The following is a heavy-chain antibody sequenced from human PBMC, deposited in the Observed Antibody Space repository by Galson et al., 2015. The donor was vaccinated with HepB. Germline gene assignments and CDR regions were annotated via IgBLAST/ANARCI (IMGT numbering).Heavy chain of an antibody. J-gene: IGHJ5*02. D-gene: IGHD7-27*01. V-gene: IGHV3-74*01. CDR2: INSDVSTT. CDR1: GFTFSSNW. Sequence: SLRLSCAASGFTFSSNWMQWGRQAPGKGLEWVSRINSDVSTTSYTDSVKGRFTISRDNAKNTLYLQMNSLRAEDTAVYYCGNWGSSWGQGTLVTVSS. CDR3: GNWGSS.